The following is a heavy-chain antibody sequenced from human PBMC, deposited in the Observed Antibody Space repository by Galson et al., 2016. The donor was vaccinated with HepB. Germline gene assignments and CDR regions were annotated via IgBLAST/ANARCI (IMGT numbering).Heavy chain of an antibody. Sequence: CAISGDSVSSNSATLNWIRQSPSRGLEWLGRTYYRSKWYNDYALSVKSRITINPDTSKNQFSLQLNSVTPEDTAVYYCARVRSGYSGYADPYYYGMDVWGQGTTVTVSS. V-gene: IGHV6-1*01. CDR1: GDSVSSNSAT. J-gene: IGHJ6*02. D-gene: IGHD5-12*01. CDR2: TYYRSKWYN. CDR3: ARVRSGYSGYADPYYYGMDV.